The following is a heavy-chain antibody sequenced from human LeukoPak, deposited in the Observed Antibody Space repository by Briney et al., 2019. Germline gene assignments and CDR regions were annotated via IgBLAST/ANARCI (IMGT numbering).Heavy chain of an antibody. V-gene: IGHV4-39*07. CDR1: GGSISSYY. Sequence: SETLSLTCTVSGGSISSYYWGWIRQPPGKGLEWIGSIYYSGKTYNNQSLKSRVTISVDTSKNQFSLKLSSVTAADTAVYYCARESREANGLDYWGQGTLVTVSS. J-gene: IGHJ4*02. CDR2: IYYSGKT. D-gene: IGHD1-26*01. CDR3: ARESREANGLDY.